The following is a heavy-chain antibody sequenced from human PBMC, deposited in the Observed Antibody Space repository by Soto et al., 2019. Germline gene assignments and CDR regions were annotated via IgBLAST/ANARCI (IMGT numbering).Heavy chain of an antibody. D-gene: IGHD4-17*01. CDR3: ARDLGLRSAGDLYYYYMDV. CDR2: IDHSGST. CDR1: GGSFSGYY. V-gene: IGHV4-34*01. J-gene: IGHJ6*03. Sequence: SETLSLTCAVYGGSFSGYYWNWIRQPPGKGLEWIGEIDHSGSTKYNPSLKSRVTISVDTSKDQFSLKVSSVTAADTAVYYCARDLGLRSAGDLYYYYMDVWGKGTTVTVSS.